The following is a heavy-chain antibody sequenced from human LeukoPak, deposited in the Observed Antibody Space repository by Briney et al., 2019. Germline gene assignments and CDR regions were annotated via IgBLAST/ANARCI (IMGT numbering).Heavy chain of an antibody. Sequence: SVKVSCKASGGTFSSYAISWVRQAPGQGLEWMGGIIPIFGTANYAQKFQGRVTITTDESTSTAYTELSSLRSEDTAVYYCASGRRITMVRGVMGYMDVWGKGTTVTVSS. CDR3: ASGRRITMVRGVMGYMDV. J-gene: IGHJ6*03. D-gene: IGHD3-10*01. CDR2: IIPIFGTA. CDR1: GGTFSSYA. V-gene: IGHV1-69*05.